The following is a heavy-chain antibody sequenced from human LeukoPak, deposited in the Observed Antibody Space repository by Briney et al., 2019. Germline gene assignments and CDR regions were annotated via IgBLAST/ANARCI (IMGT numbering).Heavy chain of an antibody. D-gene: IGHD4-23*01. Sequence: GGSLRLSCAASGFTFSSYGMHWVRQAPGKGLEWVAVISSDGSSIYYADSVKGRFTISRDNSKNTLYLQMSSLRAEDTAVYYCARALDYGGNSMDYWGQGTLVTVSS. CDR1: GFTFSSYG. J-gene: IGHJ4*02. CDR2: ISSDGSSI. CDR3: ARALDYGGNSMDY. V-gene: IGHV3-30*03.